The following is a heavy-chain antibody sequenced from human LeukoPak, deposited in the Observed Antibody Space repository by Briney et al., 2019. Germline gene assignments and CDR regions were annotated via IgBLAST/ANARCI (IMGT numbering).Heavy chain of an antibody. J-gene: IGHJ3*02. Sequence: GGSLRLSCAASGFTFSSYAMSWVRQAPGKGLEWVSAISGSGGSTYYADSVKGRFTISRDNSKNTLYLQMNSLRAEDTAVYYCANIGGSGWYLSAFDIWGQGTMVTVSS. CDR1: GFTFSSYA. V-gene: IGHV3-23*01. CDR3: ANIGGSGWYLSAFDI. D-gene: IGHD6-19*01. CDR2: ISGSGGST.